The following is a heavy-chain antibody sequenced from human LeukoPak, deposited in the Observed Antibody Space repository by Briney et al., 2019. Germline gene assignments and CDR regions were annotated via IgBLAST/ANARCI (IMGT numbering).Heavy chain of an antibody. CDR1: GFIFTNHW. V-gene: IGHV5-51*01. Sequence: GESLKISCGGTGFIFTNHWIGWVRQLPGKGLEWMGIINPGDSDTRYSPAIQGQATFSVDKSISTAYLQWSSLKASDTAIYYCARQLTGGYFDYLGQGTLVTVSS. D-gene: IGHD3-10*01. CDR3: ARQLTGGYFDY. J-gene: IGHJ4*02. CDR2: INPGDSDT.